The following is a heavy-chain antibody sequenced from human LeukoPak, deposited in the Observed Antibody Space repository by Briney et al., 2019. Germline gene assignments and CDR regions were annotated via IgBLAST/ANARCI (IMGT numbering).Heavy chain of an antibody. V-gene: IGHV4-31*03. D-gene: IGHD4-11*01. CDR1: GGSISSSSYY. Sequence: PSETLSLTCTVSGGSISSSSYYWTWIRQHPGRGLEWIGHVSYSGNTDYNTSLKSRVTISLDPSKNQFSLKLSSVTAADTAVYYCASFTNTNYGIYYFDYWGQGTLVTVSS. J-gene: IGHJ4*02. CDR3: ASFTNTNYGIYYFDY. CDR2: VSYSGNT.